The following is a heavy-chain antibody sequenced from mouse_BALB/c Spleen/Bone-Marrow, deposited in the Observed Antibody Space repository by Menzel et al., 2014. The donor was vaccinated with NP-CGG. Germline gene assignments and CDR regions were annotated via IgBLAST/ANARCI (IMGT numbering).Heavy chain of an antibody. J-gene: IGHJ2*01. CDR3: ARVGFSFDY. Sequence: VQVVESGAELVRPGSSVKISCKASGYAFSTYWMNWVKLRPGQGLEWIGQIYPGDGDTNYNGKFKGKATLTADRSSSTASMQLSSLTSEDSAVYFCARVGFSFDYWGQGTTLTVSS. D-gene: IGHD3-1*01. CDR1: GYAFSTYW. V-gene: IGHV1-80*01. CDR2: IYPGDGDT.